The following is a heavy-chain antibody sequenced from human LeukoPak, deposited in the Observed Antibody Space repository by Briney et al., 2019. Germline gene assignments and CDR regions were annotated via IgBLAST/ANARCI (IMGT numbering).Heavy chain of an antibody. CDR1: GFTFSSYW. D-gene: IGHD1-1*01. J-gene: IGHJ4*02. V-gene: IGHV3-74*01. CDR2: IDADGSET. CDR3: ARGWIMGGKTEVALEY. Sequence: PGGSLRLSCVASGFTFSSYWMHWVRQAPGKGLVWVSRIDADGSETTYADSVKGRITISRDNAKSTLYLQMNSLRDEDTAVYYRARGWIMGGKTEVALEYWGQGTLVTVSS.